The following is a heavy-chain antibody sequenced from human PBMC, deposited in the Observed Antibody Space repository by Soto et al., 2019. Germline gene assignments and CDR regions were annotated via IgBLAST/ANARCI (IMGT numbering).Heavy chain of an antibody. D-gene: IGHD6-6*01. CDR2: IYLSGST. J-gene: IGHJ4*02. CDR1: GGSISRSHR. CDR3: AKCITALGPIDY. Sequence: PSETLSLTCAVYGGSISRSHRWQWVSQPPGKGLEWIGEIYLSGSTNYNPSLKSRVTISVDKSKNQFSLKLSSVTAADTAVYYCAKCITALGPIDYWGQG. V-gene: IGHV4-4*02.